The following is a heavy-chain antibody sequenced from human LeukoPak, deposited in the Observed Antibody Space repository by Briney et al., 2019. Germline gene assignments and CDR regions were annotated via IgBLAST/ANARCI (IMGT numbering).Heavy chain of an antibody. J-gene: IGHJ6*02. CDR2: ISNDESNK. V-gene: IGHV3-30*03. CDR1: GFTFSSSA. CDR3: ARGTDTKPFWSGYWVDV. Sequence: GRSLRLSCAASGFTFSSSAMHWVRQAPGKGLEWVEVISNDESNKYYALSVLGRFTISRDNSKNTLFLQMSSLSAEDTAVYYCARGTDTKPFWSGYWVDVWGQGTTVTVSS. D-gene: IGHD3-3*01.